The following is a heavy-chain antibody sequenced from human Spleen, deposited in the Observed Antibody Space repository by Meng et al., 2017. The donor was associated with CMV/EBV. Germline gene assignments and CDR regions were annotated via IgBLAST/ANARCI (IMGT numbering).Heavy chain of an antibody. V-gene: IGHV3-21*01. J-gene: IGHJ4*02. Sequence: GGSLRLSCTASGFTFGDYAMSWVRQAPGKGLEWVSSISSSSSYIYYADSVKGRFTISRDNAKNSLYLQMNSLRAEDTAVYYCARVPGRDWGQGTLVTVSS. CDR1: GFTFGDYA. CDR3: ARVPGRD. CDR2: ISSSSSYI.